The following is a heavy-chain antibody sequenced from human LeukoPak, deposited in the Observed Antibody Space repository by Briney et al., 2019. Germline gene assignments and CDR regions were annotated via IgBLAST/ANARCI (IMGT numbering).Heavy chain of an antibody. V-gene: IGHV4-59*01. J-gene: IGHJ4*02. CDR2: IYYNGTT. CDR3: ARSRSRGYSGDFDC. Sequence: KPSETLSLTCIVSSGSISGYYWSWIRQPPGKTLEWIGYIYYNGTTNYNPSLKSRITISKDTSKNQFSLKLTSVTAADTAVYYCARSRSRGYSGDFDCWGQGTLVTVSS. D-gene: IGHD5-12*01. CDR1: SGSISGYY.